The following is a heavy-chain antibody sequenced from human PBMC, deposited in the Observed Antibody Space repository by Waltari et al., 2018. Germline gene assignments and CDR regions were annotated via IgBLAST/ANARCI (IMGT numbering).Heavy chain of an antibody. Sequence: QVQLQESGPGLVKPSETLSLTCTVSGGCISGSYWSWIRRPPGKGMEWIGYIYYSGSTNYNPSLKSRVTISVDTSKIQFSLKLSSVTAADTAVYYCARVNCSSTSCYGPNWFDPWGQGTLVTVSS. D-gene: IGHD2-2*01. CDR3: ARVNCSSTSCYGPNWFDP. J-gene: IGHJ5*02. CDR2: IYYSGST. CDR1: GGCISGSY. V-gene: IGHV4-59*13.